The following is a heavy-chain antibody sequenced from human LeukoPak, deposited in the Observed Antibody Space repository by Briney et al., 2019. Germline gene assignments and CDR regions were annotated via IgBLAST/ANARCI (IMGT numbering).Heavy chain of an antibody. Sequence: SETLSLTCTVSGGSISGYFWSWIRQPAGKGLEWIGRIYTSGSTYYNPSLKSRLTMSVDTDTSKNQFSLKLSSVTAADTAVYYCARSGYNNWFDPWGPGTLVTVSS. CDR2: IYTSGST. CDR1: GGSISGYF. CDR3: ARSGYNNWFDP. D-gene: IGHD5-24*01. V-gene: IGHV4-4*07. J-gene: IGHJ5*02.